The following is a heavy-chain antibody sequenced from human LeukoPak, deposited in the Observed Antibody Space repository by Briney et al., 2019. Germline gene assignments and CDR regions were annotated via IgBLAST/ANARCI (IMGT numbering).Heavy chain of an antibody. Sequence: PSETLSLTCTVSGGSISSGSYYWSWIRQPAGQGLEWIGRIYTSGSTNYNPSLKSRFTISVDTSKNQFSLKLSSVTAADTAVYYCAREAITMVRKYYYYYYMDVWGKGTTVTVSS. CDR2: IYTSGST. D-gene: IGHD3-10*01. CDR3: AREAITMVRKYYYYYYMDV. CDR1: GGSISSGSYY. J-gene: IGHJ6*03. V-gene: IGHV4-61*02.